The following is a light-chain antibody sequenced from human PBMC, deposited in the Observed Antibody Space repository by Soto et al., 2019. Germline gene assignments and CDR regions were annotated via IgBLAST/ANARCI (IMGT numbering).Light chain of an antibody. CDR1: QSIYKW. V-gene: IGKV1-12*01. CDR3: QQADSFPLS. J-gene: IGKJ4*01. Sequence: DIQMTQSPSSVSASIGDRVTISCRSSQSIYKWLVWYQQKPGKAPKLLIYAASSLQSGGPSRFSGSGYGTDFTLTISSLQPEDFATYYCQQADSFPLSFGGGTKVEI. CDR2: AAS.